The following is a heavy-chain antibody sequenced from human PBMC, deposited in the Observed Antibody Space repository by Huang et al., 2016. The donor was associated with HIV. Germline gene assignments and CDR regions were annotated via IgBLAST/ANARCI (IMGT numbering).Heavy chain of an antibody. J-gene: IGHJ3*02. CDR2: INHSGSP. CDR3: ARGPDYYDSSGREAFDI. Sequence: QVQLQQWGAGLLKPSETLSLTCAVYGGSFSCYYWSWIRQPPGKGLEWIGEINHSGSPNNNPSIKSRLTISVDTSKPQFSLKLNSVTAADTAVYYCARGPDYYDSSGREAFDIWGQGTMVTVSS. CDR1: GGSFSCYY. D-gene: IGHD3-22*01. V-gene: IGHV4-34*01.